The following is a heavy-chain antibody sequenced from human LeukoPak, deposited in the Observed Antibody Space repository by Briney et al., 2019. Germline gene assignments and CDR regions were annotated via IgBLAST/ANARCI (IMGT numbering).Heavy chain of an antibody. CDR2: ISAYNGNT. CDR3: ARDLSYKWLRLGGV. CDR1: GYTFTSYG. D-gene: IGHD5-12*01. J-gene: IGHJ4*02. V-gene: IGHV1-18*01. Sequence: GASVKVSCKASGYTFTSYGISWVRQAPGRGLEWMGWISAYNGNTNYAQKLQGRVTMTTDTSTSTAYMELRSLRSDDTAVYYCARDLSYKWLRLGGVWGQGTLVTVSS.